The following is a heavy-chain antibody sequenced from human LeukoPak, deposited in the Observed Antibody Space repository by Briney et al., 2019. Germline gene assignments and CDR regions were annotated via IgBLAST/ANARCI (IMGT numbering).Heavy chain of an antibody. D-gene: IGHD2-21*01. CDR2: IIPSGHTT. Sequence: GGSLRLSCAASGFTFSSHGMNWVRQAPGKGLEWVSGIIPSGHTTYYADSVRGRFTISRDNSRNTLYLQMNSLRAEDTAVYYCARDRGDSLFDYWGQGTLVTVSS. J-gene: IGHJ4*02. CDR3: ARDRGDSLFDY. V-gene: IGHV3-23*01. CDR1: GFTFSSHG.